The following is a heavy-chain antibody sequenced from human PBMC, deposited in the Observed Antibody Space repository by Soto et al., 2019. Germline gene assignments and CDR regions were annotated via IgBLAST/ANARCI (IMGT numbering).Heavy chain of an antibody. V-gene: IGHV1-69*12. D-gene: IGHD2-21*01. Sequence: QVQLVQSGAEVKKPGSSVKVSCKVSGGTFNYYAINWVRQAPGQGLEWMGGIVPISGTTNYARKFQGRVTITADESTSTAYMELSSLRSEDTAVYYCARSGVVVNALDIWGQGTLVTVSS. CDR2: IVPISGTT. J-gene: IGHJ3*02. CDR3: ARSGVVVNALDI. CDR1: GGTFNYYA.